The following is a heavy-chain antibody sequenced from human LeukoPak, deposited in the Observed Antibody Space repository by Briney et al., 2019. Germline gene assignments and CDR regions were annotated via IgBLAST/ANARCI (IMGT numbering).Heavy chain of an antibody. CDR2: IYPGDSDT. V-gene: IGHV5-51*01. CDR1: GYSFTSDW. Sequence: GESLKISCKGSGYSFTSDWIGWVRQMPGKGLEWMGIIYPGDSDTRYSPSFQGQVTISADKSISTAYLQWSSLKASDTAMYYCARPSRRGYCSSTSCSLGAFDIWGQGTMVTVSS. J-gene: IGHJ3*02. CDR3: ARPSRRGYCSSTSCSLGAFDI. D-gene: IGHD2-2*01.